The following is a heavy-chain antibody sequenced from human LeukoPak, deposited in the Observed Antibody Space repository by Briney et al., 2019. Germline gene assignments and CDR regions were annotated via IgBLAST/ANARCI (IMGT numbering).Heavy chain of an antibody. Sequence: GRSLRLSCAASGFTFSSYGMHWVRQAPGKGLEWVAVISYDGSNKYYADSVKGRFTTSRDNSKNTLDLQMNSLRAEDTAVYYCARIPCSGGSCYPYSYYGMDVWGQGTTVTVSS. CDR3: ARIPCSGGSCYPYSYYGMDV. V-gene: IGHV3-30*03. CDR2: ISYDGSNK. J-gene: IGHJ6*02. D-gene: IGHD2-15*01. CDR1: GFTFSSYG.